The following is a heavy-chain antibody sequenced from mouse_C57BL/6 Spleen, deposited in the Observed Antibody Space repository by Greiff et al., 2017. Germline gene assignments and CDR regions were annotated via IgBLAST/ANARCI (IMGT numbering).Heavy chain of an antibody. D-gene: IGHD6-1*01. V-gene: IGHV3-6*01. CDR1: GYSITSGYY. Sequence: EVQLQESGPGLVKPSQSLSLTCSVTGYSITSGYYWNWIRQFPGNKLEWMGYISYDGSNNYNPSLKNRISITRDTSKNQFFLKLNSVTTEDTATYYCASGASGPLDYWGQGTTLTVSS. CDR3: ASGASGPLDY. J-gene: IGHJ2*01. CDR2: ISYDGSN.